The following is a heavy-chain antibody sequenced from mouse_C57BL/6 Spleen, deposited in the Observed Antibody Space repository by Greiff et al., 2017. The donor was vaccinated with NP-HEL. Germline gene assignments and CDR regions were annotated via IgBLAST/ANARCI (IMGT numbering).Heavy chain of an antibody. J-gene: IGHJ3*01. CDR1: GFTFSSYT. V-gene: IGHV5-9*01. CDR3: ASYSNWFAY. Sequence: EVKLVESGGGLVKPGGSLKLSCAASGFTFSSYTMSWVRQTPEKRLEWVATISGGGGNTYYPDSVKGRFTISRDNAKNTLYLQMSSLRSEDTALYYCASYSNWFAYWGQGTLVTVSA. D-gene: IGHD2-5*01. CDR2: ISGGGGNT.